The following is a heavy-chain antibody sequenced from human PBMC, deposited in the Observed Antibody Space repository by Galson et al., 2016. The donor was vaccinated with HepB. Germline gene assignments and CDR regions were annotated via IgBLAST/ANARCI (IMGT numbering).Heavy chain of an antibody. CDR3: ARFTFSPTSHFYGMDV. CDR2: IHESGNT. CDR1: GGSISTGGFY. V-gene: IGHV4-31*03. Sequence: TLSLTCTVSGGSISTGGFYWSWIRQHAGKGLEWIGYIHESGNTYFNPSLKSRVAISLDTPKNQFSLRLTSVTVADTAVYYFARFTFSPTSHFYGMDVWGHGTTVTVSS. J-gene: IGHJ6*02.